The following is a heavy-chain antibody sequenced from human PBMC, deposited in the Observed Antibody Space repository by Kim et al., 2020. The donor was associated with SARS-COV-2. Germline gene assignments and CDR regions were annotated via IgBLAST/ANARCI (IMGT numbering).Heavy chain of an antibody. Sequence: GGSLRLSCAASGFTVSSNYMSWVRQAPGKGLEWVSVIYSGGSTYYADSVKGRFTISRDNSKNTLYLQMNSLRAEDTAVYYCARDMAMVRGVITPTAYGMDVWGQGTTVTVSS. CDR1: GFTVSSNY. V-gene: IGHV3-53*01. CDR2: IYSGGST. J-gene: IGHJ6*02. CDR3: ARDMAMVRGVITPTAYGMDV. D-gene: IGHD3-10*01.